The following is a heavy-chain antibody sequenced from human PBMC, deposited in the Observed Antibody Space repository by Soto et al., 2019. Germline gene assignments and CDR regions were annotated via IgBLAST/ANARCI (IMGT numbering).Heavy chain of an antibody. CDR2: INGDGSST. CDR1: GFTFSTYL. Sequence: PGGSLRLSCAASGFTFSTYLMHWVRQAPGKGLVWVSRINGDGSSTHYADSVQGRFTISRDNAKNTLYLQMNSLRGEDTAVYYCARDMNWLDYMDVWGKGTTVTVSS. D-gene: IGHD1-1*01. CDR3: ARDMNWLDYMDV. V-gene: IGHV3-74*01. J-gene: IGHJ6*03.